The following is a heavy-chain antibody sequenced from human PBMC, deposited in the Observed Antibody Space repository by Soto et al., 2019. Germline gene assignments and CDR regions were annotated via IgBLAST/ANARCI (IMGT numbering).Heavy chain of an antibody. CDR3: ARVSGSYPEYYFDY. V-gene: IGHV3-11*06. CDR1: GFTFSDYY. J-gene: IGHJ4*02. CDR2: ISSSSSYT. D-gene: IGHD1-26*01. Sequence: PGGSLRLSCAASGFTFSDYYMSWIRQAPGKGLEWVSYISSSSSYTNYADSVKGRFTISRDNAKNSLYLQMNSLRAEDTAVYYCARVSGSYPEYYFDYWGQGTLVTSPQ.